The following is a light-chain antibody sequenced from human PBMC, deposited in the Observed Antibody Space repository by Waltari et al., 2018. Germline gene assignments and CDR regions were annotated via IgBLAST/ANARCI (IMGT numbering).Light chain of an antibody. CDR1: QSVGST. J-gene: IGKJ4*01. CDR2: YAS. V-gene: IGKV3D-15*01. CDR3: QKYNDWPLT. Sequence: ETVMMQSPATLSLSPGERATLSCRASQSVGSTLAWYQQKPGQAPRLLIYYASSRATGIPDRCSGSGSGTEFTLTISSLDPEDVGVYYCQKYNDWPLTFGGGTKVEIK.